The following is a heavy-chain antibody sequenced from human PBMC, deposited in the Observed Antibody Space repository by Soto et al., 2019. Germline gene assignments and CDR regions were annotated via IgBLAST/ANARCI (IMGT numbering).Heavy chain of an antibody. Sequence: ASVKVSCKASGYTFTIYGISWVRQAPGQGLEWMGWISAYNGNTNYAQKLQGRVTMTTDTSTSTAYMELRSLRSDDTAVYYCARVMIVVASGGMDVWGQGTTVTLSS. J-gene: IGHJ6*02. D-gene: IGHD3-22*01. V-gene: IGHV1-18*01. CDR1: GYTFTIYG. CDR3: ARVMIVVASGGMDV. CDR2: ISAYNGNT.